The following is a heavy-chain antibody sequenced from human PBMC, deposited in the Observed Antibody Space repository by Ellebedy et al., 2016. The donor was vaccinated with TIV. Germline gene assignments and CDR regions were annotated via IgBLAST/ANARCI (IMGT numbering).Heavy chain of an antibody. Sequence: PGGSLRLSCAASGFTLTSKYMGWVRQAPGKGLEWVSLIYAFGSKYYGSMAGRSTISRDPFKNTLYLEMNSLRVADTAVYYCGTMAGTGSSPFDNWGQGTLVTVSS. V-gene: IGHV3-53*01. CDR2: IYAFGSK. J-gene: IGHJ4*02. CDR1: GFTLTSKY. CDR3: GTMAGTGSSPFDN. D-gene: IGHD1-26*01.